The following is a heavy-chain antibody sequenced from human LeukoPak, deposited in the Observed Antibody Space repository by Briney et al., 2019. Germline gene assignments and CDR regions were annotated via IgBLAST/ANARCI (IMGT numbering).Heavy chain of an antibody. J-gene: IGHJ4*02. CDR1: GFTFSSYW. Sequence: GGSLRLSCAASGFTFSSYWMTWVRQAPGKGLEWVAIVKQDGFEKYCVDSVKGRFTISRDNAKNSLYLQMNSLRAEDTAVYYCARGGQWLVFFDYWGQGTLVTVSS. CDR2: VKQDGFEK. CDR3: ARGGQWLVFFDY. V-gene: IGHV3-7*01. D-gene: IGHD6-19*01.